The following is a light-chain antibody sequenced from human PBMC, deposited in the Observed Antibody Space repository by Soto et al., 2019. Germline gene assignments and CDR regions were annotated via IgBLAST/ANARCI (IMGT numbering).Light chain of an antibody. CDR1: QSVSSSY. CDR3: QQYGSSPHT. Sequence: EIVLTQSPGTLSLSPGERATLSCRASQSVSSSYLAWYQHKPGQAPRLLIYGASSRATGIPDRFSGSGFGTYFTLTISSLEPEDFAVYYCQQYGSSPHTFGQGSKLEIK. J-gene: IGKJ2*01. V-gene: IGKV3-20*01. CDR2: GAS.